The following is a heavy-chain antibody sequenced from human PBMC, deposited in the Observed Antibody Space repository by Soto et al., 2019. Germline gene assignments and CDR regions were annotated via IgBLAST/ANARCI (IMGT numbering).Heavy chain of an antibody. CDR2: LSAYNGNT. CDR3: ARHRRYDSSGYYGAFDI. CDR1: GYTFTSYG. V-gene: IGHV1-18*01. Sequence: ASVKVSCNASGYTFTSYGTSWERQAPGQGLERMGLLSAYNGNTNYAQKLQGRVTMTTDTSTSTAYMELRRLRSDDTAVYYCARHRRYDSSGYYGAFDIWGQGTMVTV. J-gene: IGHJ3*02. D-gene: IGHD3-22*01.